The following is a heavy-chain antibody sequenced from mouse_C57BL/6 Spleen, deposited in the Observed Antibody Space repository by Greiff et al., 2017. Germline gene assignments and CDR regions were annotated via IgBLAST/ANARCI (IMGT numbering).Heavy chain of an antibody. CDR3: ARDSGYYFDY. J-gene: IGHJ2*01. CDR2: ISYSGST. D-gene: IGHD4-1*01. CDR1: GYSITSGYD. V-gene: IGHV3-1*01. Sequence: EVQLQESGPGMVKPSQSLSLTCTVTGYSITSGYDWHWIRHFPGNKLEWMGYISYSGSTNYNPSLKSRISITHDTSKNHFFLKLNSVTTEDTATYYCARDSGYYFDYWGQGTTLTVSS.